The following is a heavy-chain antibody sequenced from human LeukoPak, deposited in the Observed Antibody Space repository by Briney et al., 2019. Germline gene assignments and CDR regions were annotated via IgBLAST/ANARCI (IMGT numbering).Heavy chain of an antibody. V-gene: IGHV4-39*07. CDR1: GGSISSSSYY. D-gene: IGHD3-22*01. CDR2: IYYSGST. CDR3: ARALGSSGYYSFDAFDI. J-gene: IGHJ3*02. Sequence: PSETLSLTCTVSGGSISSSSYYWGWIRQPPGKGLEWIGSIYYSGSTNYNPSLKSRVTISVDTSKNQFSLKLSSVTAADTAVYYCARALGSSGYYSFDAFDIWGQGTMVTVSS.